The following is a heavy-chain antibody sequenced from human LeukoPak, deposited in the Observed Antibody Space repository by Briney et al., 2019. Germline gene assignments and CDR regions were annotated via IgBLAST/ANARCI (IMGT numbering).Heavy chain of an antibody. CDR1: GGSISSYY. CDR3: ASSTLYSSSFDY. V-gene: IGHV4-59*01. CDR2: IYYSGST. D-gene: IGHD6-13*01. Sequence: ASETLSLTCTVSGGSISSYYWSWIRQPPGKGLEWSGYIYYSGSTNYNPSLKSRVTISVDTSKNQFSLEVTAVNDADTAVYYCASSTLYSSSFDYWGQGTLVTVSS. J-gene: IGHJ4*02.